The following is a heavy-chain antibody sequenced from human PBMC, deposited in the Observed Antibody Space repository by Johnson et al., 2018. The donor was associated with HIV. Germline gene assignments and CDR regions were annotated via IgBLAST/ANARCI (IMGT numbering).Heavy chain of an antibody. CDR3: AKPPSMGADGFAI. J-gene: IGHJ3*02. Sequence: VQLVESGGGLVQPGSSLRLSCAASGFPFEDYAMHWVRQAPGKGLEWVSGISWNSGSMGYADSVKGRFTISRDNSKNTLYLQMNSLRADDTAIYYCAKPPSMGADGFAIWGHGTMVTVSS. V-gene: IGHV3-9*01. CDR1: GFPFEDYA. CDR2: ISWNSGSM. D-gene: IGHD3-16*01.